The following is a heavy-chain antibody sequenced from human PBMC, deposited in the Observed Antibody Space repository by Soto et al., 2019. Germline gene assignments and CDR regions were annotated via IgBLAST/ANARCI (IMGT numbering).Heavy chain of an antibody. J-gene: IGHJ5*02. V-gene: IGHV1-18*01. CDR3: ARDWHPRFDP. CDR2: ISSSCGET. CDR1: GYSFSSYG. Sequence: QVQLVQSGPEVKKPGASVKVSCKASGYSFSSYGITWVRQAPGQGLEWMGWISSSCGETNYAQKFQGRVTVSTDTSTTTTYLELRSLKPDDPVVYYCARDWHPRFDPWGPGTLVTVTS.